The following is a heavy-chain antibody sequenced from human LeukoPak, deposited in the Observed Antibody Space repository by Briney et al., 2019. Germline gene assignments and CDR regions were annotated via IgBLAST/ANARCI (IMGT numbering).Heavy chain of an antibody. CDR2: IKSKSAGGTI. CDR1: GFTFTSAW. J-gene: IGHJ4*02. V-gene: IGHV3-15*01. D-gene: IGHD1-20*01. Sequence: GGSLRLSCAASGFTFTSAWMSWVRQAPGKGLEWVGRIKSKSAGGTIDYASPVKGRFTISRDDSKTTLYLQINSLKTEDTAVYYCTTDAGYDSRWYNWWGQGTLVTVSS. CDR3: TTDAGYDSRWYNW.